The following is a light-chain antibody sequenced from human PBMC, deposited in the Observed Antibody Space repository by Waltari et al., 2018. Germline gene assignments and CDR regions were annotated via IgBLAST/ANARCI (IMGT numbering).Light chain of an antibody. CDR3: QQYYSTPLT. CDR1: QSVFYSSNNKNY. Sequence: DIAMTQSPDSLAVSLGERATINCKSSQSVFYSSNNKNYLAWYQQKPGQPPKLLIYWASTRESGVPDRFSGSGSGTDFTLTISSLQVEDVAVYFCQQYYSTPLTFGGGTKVEIK. V-gene: IGKV4-1*01. J-gene: IGKJ4*01. CDR2: WAS.